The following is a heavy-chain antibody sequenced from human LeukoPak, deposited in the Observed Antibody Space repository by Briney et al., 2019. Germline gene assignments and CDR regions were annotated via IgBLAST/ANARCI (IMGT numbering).Heavy chain of an antibody. Sequence: ASVKVSCKASGYTFTSYYMHWVRQAPGQGLEWMGIINPSGGSTSYAQKFQGRVTMTRDTSTSTAYMELRSLRSDDTAVYYCARVGPLYGDYSYWGQGTLVTVSS. V-gene: IGHV1-46*01. CDR2: INPSGGST. J-gene: IGHJ4*02. CDR1: GYTFTSYY. CDR3: ARVGPLYGDYSY. D-gene: IGHD4-17*01.